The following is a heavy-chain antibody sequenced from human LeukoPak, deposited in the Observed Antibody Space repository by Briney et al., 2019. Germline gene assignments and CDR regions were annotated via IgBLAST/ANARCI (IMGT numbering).Heavy chain of an antibody. CDR3: AKDATPGNSIWDHFDS. CDR2: GGGGNDI. CDR1: GFPFNIYG. D-gene: IGHD1-7*01. Sequence: GTLTLSCAASGFPFNIYGLYWVRHGHRKGLGRVSSGGGGNDIHYEDSVKGRFTGSRDDAKSTVYLQMNSLRVEDTAIYFCAKDATPGNSIWDHFDSWGQGTLVTVSS. J-gene: IGHJ4*02. V-gene: IGHV3-21*04.